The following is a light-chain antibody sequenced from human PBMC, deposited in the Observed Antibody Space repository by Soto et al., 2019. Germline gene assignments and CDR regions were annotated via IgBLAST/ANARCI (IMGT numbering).Light chain of an antibody. J-gene: IGLJ1*01. V-gene: IGLV2-14*01. CDR2: GVT. Sequence: QSLLTQPACVSGSPGQLITISCTGSISDIGAFNYVAWYQQHPGKAPKLIIHGVTNRPSGVSSRFSGSKSDYTASLTISGLQAEDEADYYCSSYTTAFFYVFGTGTKV. CDR1: ISDIGAFNY. CDR3: SSYTTAFFYV.